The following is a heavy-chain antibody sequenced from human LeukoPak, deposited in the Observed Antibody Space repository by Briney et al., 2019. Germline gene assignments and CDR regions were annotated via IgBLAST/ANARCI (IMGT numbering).Heavy chain of an antibody. CDR1: GFTFSSYS. V-gene: IGHV3-48*01. CDR3: ARVLNSLAAAGTFDY. CDR2: ISSSSSTI. D-gene: IGHD6-13*01. J-gene: IGHJ4*02. Sequence: PGGSLRLSCAASGFTFSSYSMNWVRQAPGKGREWVSYISSSSSTIYYADSVKGRFTISRDNAKNSLYLQMNSLRAEDTAVYYCARVLNSLAAAGTFDYWGQGTLVTVSS.